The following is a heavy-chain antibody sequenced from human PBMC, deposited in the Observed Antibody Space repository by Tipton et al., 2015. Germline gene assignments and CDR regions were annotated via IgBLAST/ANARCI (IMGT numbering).Heavy chain of an antibody. CDR2: IYYSGST. CDR3: ASLISPKNFVKY. J-gene: IGHJ4*02. CDR1: GDSVISRTYY. V-gene: IGHV4-61*01. Sequence: LRLSCTVSGDSVISRTYYWSWIRQPPGKGLEWIGYIYYSGSTKYNPSLKSRVTISEDTSKTQFSLELRSVTAADMAVYYCASLISPKNFVKYWGQGTLVTVSS. D-gene: IGHD3-9*01.